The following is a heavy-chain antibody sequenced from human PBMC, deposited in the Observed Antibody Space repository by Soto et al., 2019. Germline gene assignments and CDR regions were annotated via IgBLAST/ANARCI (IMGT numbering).Heavy chain of an antibody. D-gene: IGHD2-2*02. Sequence: EVQLVESGGGLVKPGGSLRLSCAASGFTFSSYSMNWVRQAPGKGLEWVSSISSSSSYIYYADSVKGRFTISRDNAKNSLYLQMNSLRAEDTAVYYCARAPGYCSSTSCYNDYWGQGPLVTVSS. CDR2: ISSSSSYI. V-gene: IGHV3-21*01. CDR3: ARAPGYCSSTSCYNDY. CDR1: GFTFSSYS. J-gene: IGHJ4*02.